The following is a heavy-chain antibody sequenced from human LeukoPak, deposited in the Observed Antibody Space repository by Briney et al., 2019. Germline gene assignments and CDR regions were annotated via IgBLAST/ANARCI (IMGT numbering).Heavy chain of an antibody. CDR2: IYYSGST. Sequence: PSETLSLTCTVSGGSISSGGYYWSWIRQHPGKGLEWIGYIYYSGSTYYNPSLKSRVTISVDTSKNQFSLKLSSVTAADTAAYYCARESTVAPRLYGMDVWGQGTTVTVSS. V-gene: IGHV4-31*03. CDR3: ARESTVAPRLYGMDV. J-gene: IGHJ6*02. CDR1: GGSISSGGYY. D-gene: IGHD2-15*01.